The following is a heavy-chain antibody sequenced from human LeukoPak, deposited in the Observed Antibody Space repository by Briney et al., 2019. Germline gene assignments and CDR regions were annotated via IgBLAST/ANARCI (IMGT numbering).Heavy chain of an antibody. Sequence: ASVKVSCKASGGTFSTYAISWVRQAPGQGLEWVGVIIPMVGTATYAQRFQGRVTITADESTSTAYMELSSLRSEDTAVYYCARDLYCNRTSCPVWGQGTLVIVSS. CDR1: GGTFSTYA. CDR3: ARDLYCNRTSCPV. J-gene: IGHJ4*02. V-gene: IGHV1-69*13. CDR2: IIPMVGTA. D-gene: IGHD2-2*01.